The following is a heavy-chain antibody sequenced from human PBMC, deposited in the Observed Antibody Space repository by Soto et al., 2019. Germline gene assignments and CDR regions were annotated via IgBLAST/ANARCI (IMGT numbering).Heavy chain of an antibody. V-gene: IGHV3-30*03. CDR2: ISYDGSNK. Sequence: QVQLVESGGGVVQPGRSLRLSCAASGFTFSSYGMHWVRQAPGKGLEWVAVISYDGSNKYYADSVKGRFTISRDNSKNTLYLQMNSLRAEDTAVYYCARDWESSVSTWSFGGFWGRGTLVTVSS. D-gene: IGHD3-16*01. CDR1: GFTFSSYG. CDR3: ARDWESSVSTWSFGGF. J-gene: IGHJ4*02.